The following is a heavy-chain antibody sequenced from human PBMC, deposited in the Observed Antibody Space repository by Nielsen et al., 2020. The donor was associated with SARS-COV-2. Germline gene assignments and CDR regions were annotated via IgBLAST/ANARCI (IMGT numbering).Heavy chain of an antibody. D-gene: IGHD1-7*01. J-gene: IGHJ4*02. V-gene: IGHV1-24*01. Sequence: ASVKVSCKVSGYTLTELSMHWVRQAPGKGLEWMGGFDPEDGETIYAQKFQGRVTMTEDTSTDTAYMELSSLRSEDTAVCYCATTPAYWATITGTTGNFDYWGQGTLVTVSS. CDR1: GYTLTELS. CDR2: FDPEDGET. CDR3: ATTPAYWATITGTTGNFDY.